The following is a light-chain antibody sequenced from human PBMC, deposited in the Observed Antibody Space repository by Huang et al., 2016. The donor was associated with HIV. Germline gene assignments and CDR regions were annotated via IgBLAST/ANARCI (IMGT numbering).Light chain of an antibody. CDR1: KGVNTN. V-gene: IGKV3-15*01. CDR2: GSS. Sequence: EIVMTQSPATLSLSPGERATLSCRANKGVNTNLAWYQQRFGQAPRRLIYGSSTRASGIPARFSGSGSGTDFTLTISSLQSEDVALYFCQQYNNWLLSFGGGTKVDI. CDR3: QQYNNWLLS. J-gene: IGKJ4*01.